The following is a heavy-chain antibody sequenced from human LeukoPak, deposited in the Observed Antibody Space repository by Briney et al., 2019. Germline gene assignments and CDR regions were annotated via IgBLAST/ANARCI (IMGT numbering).Heavy chain of an antibody. CDR3: ARDLLGQWPSDY. D-gene: IGHD6-19*01. Sequence: GGSLRLSCAASGFIFSTYSMTWVRQAPGKGLEWVSAISTGSTYIYSADSRFTISRDDAKNSLYLQMNSLRVEDTAVYYCARDLLGQWPSDYWGQGTLVTVSS. J-gene: IGHJ4*02. CDR2: ISTGSTYI. CDR1: GFIFSTYS. V-gene: IGHV3-21*01.